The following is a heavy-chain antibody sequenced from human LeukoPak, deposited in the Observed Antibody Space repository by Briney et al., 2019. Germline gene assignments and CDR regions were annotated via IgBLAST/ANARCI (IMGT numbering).Heavy chain of an antibody. V-gene: IGHV3-23*01. J-gene: IGHJ4*02. Sequence: GGSLRLSCAASGFTFSSYAMSWVRQAPGKGLEWVSAISGSGGSTYYADSVKGRFTISRDTSNNTLYLQMNSLRADDTAVYYCAREGKWLQLRYFDYWGQGTLVTVSS. CDR1: GFTFSSYA. CDR2: ISGSGGST. D-gene: IGHD5-24*01. CDR3: AREGKWLQLRYFDY.